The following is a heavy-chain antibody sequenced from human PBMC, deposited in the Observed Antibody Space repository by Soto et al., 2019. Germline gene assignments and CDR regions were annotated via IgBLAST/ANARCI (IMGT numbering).Heavy chain of an antibody. CDR2: IYYSGST. CDR3: AREAALNLLFDY. CDR1: GGSISSGGYY. D-gene: IGHD3-3*02. Sequence: QVQLQESGPGLVKPSQTLSLTCTVSGGSISSGGYYWSWIRQHPGKGLEWIGYIYYSGSTYYNPSLKSRVTISVDTAKNQFSLKLSSVTAADTAVYYCAREAALNLLFDYWGQGTLVTVAA. V-gene: IGHV4-31*03. J-gene: IGHJ4*02.